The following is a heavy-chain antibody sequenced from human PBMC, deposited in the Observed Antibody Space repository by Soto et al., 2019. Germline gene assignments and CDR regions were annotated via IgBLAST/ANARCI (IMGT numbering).Heavy chain of an antibody. CDR2: ISGSGCST. CDR3: AENIAVAGTMGY. V-gene: IGHV3-23*01. Sequence: GGSLRLSCAASGFTFSSYAMRWVRQAPGKGLERVSAISGSGCSTYYADSVKGRFTISRDNSKNTLYLQMNSLRAEDTAVYYCAENIAVAGTMGYWGQGTLVTVSS. D-gene: IGHD6-19*01. J-gene: IGHJ4*02. CDR1: GFTFSSYA.